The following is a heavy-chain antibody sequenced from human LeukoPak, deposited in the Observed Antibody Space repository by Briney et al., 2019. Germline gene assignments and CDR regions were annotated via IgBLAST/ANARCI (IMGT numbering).Heavy chain of an antibody. J-gene: IGHJ4*02. Sequence: GSLKISCTGSGYIFTNYWIGWVRQMPGKGPEWMGIIFPGDSETRYSPSFQGQVTISADKSISTAYLHWSSLKASDTAIYYCARQAYSNYVYDYWGQGTLVTVSS. CDR1: GYIFTNYW. CDR2: IFPGDSET. D-gene: IGHD4-11*01. V-gene: IGHV5-51*01. CDR3: ARQAYSNYVYDY.